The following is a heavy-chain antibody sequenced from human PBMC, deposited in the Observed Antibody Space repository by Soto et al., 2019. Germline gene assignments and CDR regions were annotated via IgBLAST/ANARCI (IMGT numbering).Heavy chain of an antibody. CDR1: GGCVSSYD. J-gene: IGHJ6*02. CDR2: INHSGST. D-gene: IGHD3-10*01. Sequence: PSGTPALTCAVYGGCVSSYDGTGIRQHPGKGLEWIGEINHSGSTNYNPSLKSRVTISVDTSKNQLSLKLSSVTAADTAVYYCAXGPRGVIKSHYYYGMDVWGQGTTVTVSS. V-gene: IGHV4-34*01. CDR3: AXGPRGVIKSHYYYGMDV.